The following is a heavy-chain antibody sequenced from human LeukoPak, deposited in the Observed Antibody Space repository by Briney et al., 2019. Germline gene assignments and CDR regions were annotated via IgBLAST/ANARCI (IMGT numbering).Heavy chain of an antibody. D-gene: IGHD2-15*01. CDR3: VRGYSFGPYGMDV. CDR2: ISDSGGST. V-gene: IGHV3-64D*09. Sequence: LGGSLLLSCSSSGFPFSSYAMHWVRQAPGKGVEYVSAISDSGGSTYYADSVKGRFTISRDNSRNTLYLQMSSLRAEDTAVYFCVRGYSFGPYGMDVWGQGTTVTVSS. J-gene: IGHJ6*02. CDR1: GFPFSSYA.